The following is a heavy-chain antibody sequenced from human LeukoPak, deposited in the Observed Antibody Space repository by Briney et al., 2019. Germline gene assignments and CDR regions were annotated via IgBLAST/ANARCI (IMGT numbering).Heavy chain of an antibody. CDR3: AKGEVYSSSWYYFDY. Sequence: PGGSLRLSCAASGFTLSSYAMSWVRQAPGKGLEWVSAISGSGGSTYYADSVKGRFTISRDNSKNTLYLQMNSLRAEDTAVYYCAKGEVYSSSWYYFDYWGQGTLVTVSS. CDR1: GFTLSSYA. J-gene: IGHJ4*02. CDR2: ISGSGGST. D-gene: IGHD6-13*01. V-gene: IGHV3-23*01.